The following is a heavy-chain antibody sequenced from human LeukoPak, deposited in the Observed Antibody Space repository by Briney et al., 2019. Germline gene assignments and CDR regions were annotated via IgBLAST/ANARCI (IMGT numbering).Heavy chain of an antibody. D-gene: IGHD2-21*02. CDR2: INHSGST. Sequence: SETLSLTCAVYGGSFSGYYWSWIRQPPGKGLEWIGEINHSGSTNYNPSLKSRVTMSVDTSKNQFSLKLSSVTAADTAVYYCARDRAAYCGGDCYSRYDYWGQGTLVTVSS. J-gene: IGHJ4*02. CDR1: GGSFSGYY. V-gene: IGHV4-34*01. CDR3: ARDRAAYCGGDCYSRYDY.